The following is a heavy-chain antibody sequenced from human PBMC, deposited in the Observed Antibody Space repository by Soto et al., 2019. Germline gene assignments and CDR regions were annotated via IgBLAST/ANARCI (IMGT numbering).Heavy chain of an antibody. V-gene: IGHV1-69*08. J-gene: IGHJ2*01. CDR3: ARPDFGDYWYFDL. D-gene: IGHD4-17*01. CDR1: GGPFSSHT. Sequence: QDQLVQSGAEVKKPGSSVNVSCKAFGGPFSSHTFSWVRQAPGQGLEWMGRILPALGTTTYAQKFQGRVTIPADESVTTVYMVLNSLRTEDTAVYYCARPDFGDYWYFDLWGRGTLVTVSS. CDR2: ILPALGTT.